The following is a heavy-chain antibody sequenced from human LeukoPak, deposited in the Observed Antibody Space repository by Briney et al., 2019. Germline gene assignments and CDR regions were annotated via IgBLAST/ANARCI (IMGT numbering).Heavy chain of an antibody. Sequence: GGSLRLPCAASGFTFIDYDMHWVRQVIGKGLEWVSAIGIRGDTHYSGSVKGRFTTSRENAESSLYLQMNSLRAEDTAVYYCARGGIQVSGIDEFDYWGQGTLVTVSS. V-gene: IGHV3-13*01. J-gene: IGHJ4*02. CDR1: GFTFIDYD. CDR3: ARGGIQVSGIDEFDY. CDR2: IGIRGDT. D-gene: IGHD6-19*01.